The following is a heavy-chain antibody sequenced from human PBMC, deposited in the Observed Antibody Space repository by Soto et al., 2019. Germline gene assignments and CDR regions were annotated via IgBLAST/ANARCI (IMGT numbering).Heavy chain of an antibody. CDR1: GGTFSSYA. Sequence: GASVKVSCKASGGTFSSYAIRWVRQAPGQGLEWMGGIIPIFGTANYAQKFQGRVTITADESTSTAYMELSSLRSEDTAVYYCARAAEYSGYKIHFDYWGQETRVTVSS. D-gene: IGHD5-12*01. J-gene: IGHJ4*02. V-gene: IGHV1-69*13. CDR3: ARAAEYSGYKIHFDY. CDR2: IIPIFGTA.